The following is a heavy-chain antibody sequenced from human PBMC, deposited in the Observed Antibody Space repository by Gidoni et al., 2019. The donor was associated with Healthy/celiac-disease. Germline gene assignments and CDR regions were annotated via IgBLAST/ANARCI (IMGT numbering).Heavy chain of an antibody. CDR1: GYTFTSYY. D-gene: IGHD3-22*01. Sequence: QVQLVQSGAEVKKPGASVKVSCKASGYTFTSYYMHWVRQAPGQGLEWMGIINPSGGSTSYAQKFQGRVTMTRDTSTSTVYMELSSLRSEDTAVYYCARVDDSSGLYPYYFDYWGQGTLVTVSS. J-gene: IGHJ4*02. V-gene: IGHV1-46*01. CDR2: INPSGGST. CDR3: ARVDDSSGLYPYYFDY.